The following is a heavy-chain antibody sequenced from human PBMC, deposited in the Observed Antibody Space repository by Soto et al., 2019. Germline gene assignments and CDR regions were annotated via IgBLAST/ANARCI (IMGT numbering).Heavy chain of an antibody. CDR3: ATTGYSSSWYKGVRDNWFDP. J-gene: IGHJ5*02. Sequence: GASVKVSCKASGGTFSSYTISWVRQAPGQGLEWMGRIIPILGIANYAQKFQGRVTITADKSTSTAYMELSSLRSEDTAVYYCATTGYSSSWYKGVRDNWFDPWGQGTLVTVSS. CDR1: GGTFSSYT. V-gene: IGHV1-69*02. CDR2: IIPILGIA. D-gene: IGHD6-13*01.